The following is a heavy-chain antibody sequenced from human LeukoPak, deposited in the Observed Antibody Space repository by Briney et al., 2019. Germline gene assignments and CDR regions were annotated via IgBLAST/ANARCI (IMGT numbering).Heavy chain of an antibody. CDR3: ARDVRIAAAGTEGSGFDY. D-gene: IGHD6-13*01. CDR1: GGTFSSYA. J-gene: IGHJ4*02. V-gene: IGHV1-69*01. CDR2: IIPIFGTA. Sequence: GASVTVSCKASGGTFSSYASSWVRQAPGQGIEWMGGIIPIFGTANYAQKFQGRVTITADESTGTAYMELSSLRSEDTAVYYCARDVRIAAAGTEGSGFDYWGQGTLVTVSS.